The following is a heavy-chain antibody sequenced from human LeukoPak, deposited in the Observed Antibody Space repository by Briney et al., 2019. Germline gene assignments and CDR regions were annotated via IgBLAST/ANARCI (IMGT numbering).Heavy chain of an antibody. CDR3: ARDHNDAFDN. CDR1: GFMFSDYS. Sequence: GGSLRLSCAASGFMFSDYSMNWVRQAPGKGLEWISYVGISSGNTKYADSVKGRFTISGDSAKNSVYLQMNNLRVEDTALYYCARDHNDAFDNWGQGTLVTVSS. D-gene: IGHD1-1*01. V-gene: IGHV3-48*04. CDR2: VGISSGNT. J-gene: IGHJ4*02.